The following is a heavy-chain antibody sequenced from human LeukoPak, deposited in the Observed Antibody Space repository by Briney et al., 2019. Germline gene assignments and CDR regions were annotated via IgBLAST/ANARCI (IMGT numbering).Heavy chain of an antibody. D-gene: IGHD3-10*01. CDR3: SRDFGGA. Sequence: GGSLRLSCAVSGFTVSTNSMTWVRQAPGKGLEWVSLIYSGGTTYYADSAKGRFTISRDNSKNTLYLQMNSLRAEDTAVYYCSRDFGGAWGQGTLVTVSS. CDR2: IYSGGTT. J-gene: IGHJ5*02. CDR1: GFTVSTNS. V-gene: IGHV3-66*01.